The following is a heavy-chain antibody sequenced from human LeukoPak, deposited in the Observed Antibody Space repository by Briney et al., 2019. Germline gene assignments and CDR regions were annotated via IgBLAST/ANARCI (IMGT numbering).Heavy chain of an antibody. V-gene: IGHV3-30*03. CDR3: ASPPHITMVRGY. D-gene: IGHD3-10*01. CDR2: ISYDGSNK. J-gene: IGHJ4*02. Sequence: GRSLRLSCAASGFTFSSYGMHWVRQAPGKGLEWVAVISYDGSNKYYADSVKGRFTISRDNSKNTLYLQMNSLRAEDTAVYYCASPPHITMVRGYWGQGTLVTVSS. CDR1: GFTFSSYG.